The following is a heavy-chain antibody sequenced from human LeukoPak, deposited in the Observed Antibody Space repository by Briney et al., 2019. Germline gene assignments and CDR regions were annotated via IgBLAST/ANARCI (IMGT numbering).Heavy chain of an antibody. D-gene: IGHD2-15*01. CDR3: AKERLLDAFYY. CDR1: GFTVSSNY. Sequence: PGGSLRLSCAASGFTVSSNYMSWVRQAPGKGLEWVSVIYSGGSTYYADSVKGRFTISRDNSKNTLYLQMNSLRAEDTAVYYCAKERLLDAFYYLGHGTMVTVSS. V-gene: IGHV3-53*01. J-gene: IGHJ3*01. CDR2: IYSGGST.